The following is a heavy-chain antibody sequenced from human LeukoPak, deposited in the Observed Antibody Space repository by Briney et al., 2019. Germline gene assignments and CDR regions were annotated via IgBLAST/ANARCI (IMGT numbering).Heavy chain of an antibody. D-gene: IGHD2-15*01. V-gene: IGHV4-4*09. CDR1: GGSISSYY. CDR2: IYTSGST. Sequence: PSGTLSLTCTVSGGSISSYYWSWIRQPPGKGLEWIGYIYTSGSTNYNPSLKSRVTISVDTSKNQFSLKLSSVTAADTAVYYCASGYCSGGSCRAWWFDPWGQGTLVTVSS. CDR3: ASGYCSGGSCRAWWFDP. J-gene: IGHJ5*02.